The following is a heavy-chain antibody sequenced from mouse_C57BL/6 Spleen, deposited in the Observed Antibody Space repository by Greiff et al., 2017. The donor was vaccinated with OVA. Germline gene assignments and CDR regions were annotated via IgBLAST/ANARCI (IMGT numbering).Heavy chain of an antibody. V-gene: IGHV6-6*01. CDR1: GFTFSDAW. CDR3: TRVYDGYYAWFAY. J-gene: IGHJ3*01. D-gene: IGHD2-3*01. Sequence: EVKLEESGGGLVQPGGSMKLSCAASGFTFSDAWMDWVRQSPEKGLEWVAEIRNKANNHATYYAESVKGRFTISRDDSKSRVYLQMNSLRAEDTGIYYCTRVYDGYYAWFAYWGQGTLVTVSA. CDR2: IRNKANNHAT.